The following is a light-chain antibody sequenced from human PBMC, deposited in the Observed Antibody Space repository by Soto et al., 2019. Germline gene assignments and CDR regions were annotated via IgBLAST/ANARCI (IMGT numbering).Light chain of an antibody. CDR1: QGISGR. CDR3: QQYNSYST. Sequence: DLQMTQSPSTLSASVGDRVTITCRASQGISGRLAWYQQKPGKAPNLLIYDVSNLESGVPSRFSGTGSGTEFTLTINSLQPDDFATYYCQQYNSYSTFGPGTKVEVK. V-gene: IGKV1-5*01. J-gene: IGKJ1*01. CDR2: DVS.